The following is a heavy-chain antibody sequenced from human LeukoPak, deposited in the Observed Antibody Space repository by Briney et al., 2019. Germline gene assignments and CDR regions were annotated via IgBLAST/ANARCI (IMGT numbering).Heavy chain of an antibody. J-gene: IGHJ6*03. V-gene: IGHV4-39*01. CDR3: ARHATTGYYYMDV. CDR2: IYYSGST. Sequence: SETLSLTCTVSVGSISSSSYYWGWIRQPPGKGLEWIGSIYYSGSTYYNPSLKSRATISVDTSKNQFSLKLSSVTAADTAVYYCARHATTGYYYMDVWGKGTTVTVSS. D-gene: IGHD4-17*01. CDR1: VGSISSSSYY.